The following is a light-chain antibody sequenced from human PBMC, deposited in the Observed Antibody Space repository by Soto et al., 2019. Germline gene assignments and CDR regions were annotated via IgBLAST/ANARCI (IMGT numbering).Light chain of an antibody. CDR2: DAS. J-gene: IGKJ4*01. V-gene: IGKV3-11*01. CDR1: QSVSSY. CDR3: QQRSNWLT. Sequence: WTQSPATLSVPPGERATLSCRASQSVSSYLAWYQQKPGQAPRLLIYDASNRATGIPARFSGSGSGSDFTLTISSLEPEDFAVYYCQQRSNWLTVGGGTKVDIK.